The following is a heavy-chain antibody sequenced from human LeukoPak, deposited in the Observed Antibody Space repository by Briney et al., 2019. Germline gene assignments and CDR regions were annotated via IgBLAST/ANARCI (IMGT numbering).Heavy chain of an antibody. CDR1: GGSFSGYY. CDR2: INHSGST. Sequence: SETLSLTCAVYGGSFSGYYWSWIRQPPGKGLEWIGEINHSGSTNYNPSLKSRVTISVDTSKNQFSLKLSSVTAADAAVYYCARGTGSYYSGSDYWGRGTLVTVSS. J-gene: IGHJ4*02. CDR3: ARGTGSYYSGSDY. D-gene: IGHD3-10*01. V-gene: IGHV4-34*01.